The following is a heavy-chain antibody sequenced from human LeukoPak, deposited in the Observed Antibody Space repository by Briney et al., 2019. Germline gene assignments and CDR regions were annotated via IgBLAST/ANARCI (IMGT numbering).Heavy chain of an antibody. J-gene: IGHJ3*01. CDR1: GDSISSRNW. Sequence: SETLSLTCVVSGDSISSRNWWSWVRQPPEKGLEWIGEIFHSGSTNYNPSLKSRVTISVDKSRNLFSLNVSSVTAADTAVYYCARASVVVTADPDAFDLWGQGTWVTVSS. CDR3: ARASVVVTADPDAFDL. CDR2: IFHSGST. D-gene: IGHD2-21*02. V-gene: IGHV4-4*02.